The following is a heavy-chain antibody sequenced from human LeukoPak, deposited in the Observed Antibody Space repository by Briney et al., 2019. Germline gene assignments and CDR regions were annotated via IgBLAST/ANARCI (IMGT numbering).Heavy chain of an antibody. J-gene: IGHJ4*02. CDR1: GGTFSSYA. V-gene: IGHV1-69*05. Sequence: SVKVSCKASGGTFSSYANSWVRQAPGQGLEWMGGIIPIFGTANYAQKFQGRVTITTDESTSTAYMELSSLRSEDTAVYYCAREGTYYYDSSGYYFDYWGQGTLVTVSS. D-gene: IGHD3-22*01. CDR2: IIPIFGTA. CDR3: AREGTYYYDSSGYYFDY.